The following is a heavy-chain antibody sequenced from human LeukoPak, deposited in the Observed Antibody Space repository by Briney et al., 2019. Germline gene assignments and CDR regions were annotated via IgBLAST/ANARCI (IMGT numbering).Heavy chain of an antibody. CDR3: ARHTAMGSPLHY. Sequence: SETLSLTCTVSGGSISSYYWGWIRQPPGKGLEWIGSRYYSGSTYYNPSLKTRVTISVDTSKNQFSLNLSSVTAADTAVYYCARHTAMGSPLHYWGQGTLVTVSS. D-gene: IGHD5-18*01. J-gene: IGHJ4*02. CDR2: RYYSGST. CDR1: GGSISSYY. V-gene: IGHV4-39*01.